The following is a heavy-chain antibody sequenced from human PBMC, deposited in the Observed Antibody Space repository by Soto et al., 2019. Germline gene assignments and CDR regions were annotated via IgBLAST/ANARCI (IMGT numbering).Heavy chain of an antibody. V-gene: IGHV5-51*01. CDR3: ATTYYYDSSGYLGTFDY. J-gene: IGHJ4*02. CDR1: GYSFSTYW. CDR2: IYPGDSDT. Sequence: GESLKISCTGSGYSFSTYWIAWVRQMPGKGLEWMGIIYPGDSDTRYSPSFQGQVTISADTSTKTAYLQWSSLKASDTAIYYCATTYYYDSSGYLGTFDYWGQGTLVTV. D-gene: IGHD3-22*01.